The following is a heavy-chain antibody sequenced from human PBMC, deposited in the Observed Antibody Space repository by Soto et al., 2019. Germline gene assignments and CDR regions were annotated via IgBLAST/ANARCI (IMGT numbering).Heavy chain of an antibody. J-gene: IGHJ4*02. D-gene: IGHD3-16*01. Sequence: QVQLQESGPGLVKPSETLSLTCTVSGGSIRNYYWSWIRQPPGKGLEWIGSVYESGVTNYNPSLERRVTISIDTSKSQFSLKLTSVTAADTAVYYCARDRFFDYLGQGTLVTVSS. CDR3: ARDRFFDY. V-gene: IGHV4-59*01. CDR1: GGSIRNYY. CDR2: VYESGVT.